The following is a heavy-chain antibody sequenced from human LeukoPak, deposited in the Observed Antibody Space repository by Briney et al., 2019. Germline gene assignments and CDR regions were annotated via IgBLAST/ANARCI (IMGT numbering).Heavy chain of an antibody. J-gene: IGHJ5*02. D-gene: IGHD6-13*01. CDR3: ARGSSSWFGWFDP. CDR1: GCTFTGYY. V-gene: IGHV1-2*02. Sequence: ASVKASCKASGCTFTGYYMHWVRQAPGQGLEWMGWINPNSGGTNYAQKFQGRVTMTRDTSISTAYMELSRLRSDDTAVYYCARGSSSWFGWFDPWGQGTLVTVSS. CDR2: INPNSGGT.